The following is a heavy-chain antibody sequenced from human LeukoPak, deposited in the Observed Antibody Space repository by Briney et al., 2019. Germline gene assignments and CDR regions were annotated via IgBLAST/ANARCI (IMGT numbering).Heavy chain of an antibody. V-gene: IGHV4-59*08. CDR1: GGSISSYY. CDR3: ARMVGPRYFDL. D-gene: IGHD1-26*01. Sequence: PSETLSLTCTVSGGSISSYYWSWIRQPPGKGLEWIGYIYYSGSTNYNPSLKSRVTISADTSKNQFSLKLSSVTAADTAVYYCARMVGPRYFDLWGRGTLVTVSS. CDR2: IYYSGST. J-gene: IGHJ2*01.